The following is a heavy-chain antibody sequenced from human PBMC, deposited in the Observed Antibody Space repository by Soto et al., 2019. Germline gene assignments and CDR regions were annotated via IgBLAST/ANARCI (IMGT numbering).Heavy chain of an antibody. D-gene: IGHD2-2*02. CDR1: GGSFSCYY. Sequence: SETLSLTCAVYGGSFSCYYWIWIRQPPGKGLEWIGEINHSGSTNYNPSLKSRVTISVDTSKNQFSLKLSSVTAADTAVYYCARNVWCASCYSPDYWGQGTLVTVSS. CDR2: INHSGST. J-gene: IGHJ4*02. CDR3: ARNVWCASCYSPDY. V-gene: IGHV4-34*01.